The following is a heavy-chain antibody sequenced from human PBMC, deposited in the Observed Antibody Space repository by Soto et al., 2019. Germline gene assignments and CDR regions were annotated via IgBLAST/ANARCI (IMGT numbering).Heavy chain of an antibody. J-gene: IGHJ5*02. CDR2: ISGSGGST. CDR3: AKAAGFGVVTLNWFDP. CDR1: GFTFSSYA. D-gene: IGHD3-3*01. Sequence: GGSLRLSCAASGFTFSSYAMSWVRQAPGKGLEWVSAISGSGGSTYYADSVKGRFTISRDNSKSTLYLQMNSLRAEDTAVYYCAKAAGFGVVTLNWFDPWGQGTLVTVSS. V-gene: IGHV3-23*01.